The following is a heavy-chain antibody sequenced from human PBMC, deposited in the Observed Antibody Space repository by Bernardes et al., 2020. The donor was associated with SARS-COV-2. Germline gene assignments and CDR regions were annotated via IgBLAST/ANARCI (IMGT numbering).Heavy chain of an antibody. J-gene: IGHJ5*02. CDR3: AKHRDPPCGYTGCSTGWFDP. CDR1: GFTFSSYA. CDR2: ISGSGGST. Sequence: GRHLRRSCAASGFTFSSYAMSWVRQAPGKGLEWVSAISGSGGSTYYADSVKGRFTISRDNSKNTLYLQMDSLRAEDTALYFCAKHRDPPCGYTGCSTGWFDPWGQGARVTVSS. D-gene: IGHD2-2*02. V-gene: IGHV3-23*01.